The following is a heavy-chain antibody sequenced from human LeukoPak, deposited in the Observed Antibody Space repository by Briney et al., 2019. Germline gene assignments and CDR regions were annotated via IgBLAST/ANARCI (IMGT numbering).Heavy chain of an antibody. Sequence: GASVKVSCKASGYTFTSYGISWVRQDPGQGLEWMGWISSYNGNTNYAQKLQGRVTMTTDTSTSAAYMELRSLRSDDTAVYYCARHTLYGSGSYYVYYFDYWGQGTLVTVSS. V-gene: IGHV1-18*01. CDR1: GYTFTSYG. CDR2: ISSYNGNT. CDR3: ARHTLYGSGSYYVYYFDY. D-gene: IGHD3-10*01. J-gene: IGHJ4*02.